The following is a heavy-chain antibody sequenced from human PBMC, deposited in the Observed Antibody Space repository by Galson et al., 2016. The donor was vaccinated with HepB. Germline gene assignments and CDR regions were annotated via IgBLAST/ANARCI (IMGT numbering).Heavy chain of an antibody. CDR1: GYTFTNYG. CDR2: ISAYNGDT. CDR3: ARGDYGLGRGKNSLGY. Sequence: CKASGYTFTNYGISWVRQAPGQGLEWMGWISAYNGDTSYAQKLQGRVTMTTDTSTSTAYMELRSLRSVDTAVYYCARGDYGLGRGKNSLGYWGRGTLVTVSS. J-gene: IGHJ4*02. V-gene: IGHV1-18*01. D-gene: IGHD3-10*01.